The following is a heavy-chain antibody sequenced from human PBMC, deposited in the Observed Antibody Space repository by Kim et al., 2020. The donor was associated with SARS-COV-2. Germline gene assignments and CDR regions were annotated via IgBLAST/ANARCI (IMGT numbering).Heavy chain of an antibody. CDR3: AKVRSGWDFDY. V-gene: IGHV3-23*05. Sequence: YADSVQGRFTISRDNSKNTLYVQMNSLRAEDTAVYYCAKVRSGWDFDYWGQGTLVTVSS. J-gene: IGHJ4*02. D-gene: IGHD6-19*01.